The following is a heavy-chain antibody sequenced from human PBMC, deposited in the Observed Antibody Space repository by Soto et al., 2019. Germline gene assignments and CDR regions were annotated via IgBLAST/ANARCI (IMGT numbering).Heavy chain of an antibody. CDR3: ARGGSGWYRGAFDI. CDR1: GGTFSSYA. V-gene: IGHV1-69*13. D-gene: IGHD6-19*01. Sequence: GASVKVSCKASGGTFSSYAISWVRQAPGQGLEWMGGIIPIFGTANYAQKFQGRVTITADESTSTAYMELSSLRSEDTAVYYCARGGSGWYRGAFDIWGQGTMVTVSS. J-gene: IGHJ3*02. CDR2: IIPIFGTA.